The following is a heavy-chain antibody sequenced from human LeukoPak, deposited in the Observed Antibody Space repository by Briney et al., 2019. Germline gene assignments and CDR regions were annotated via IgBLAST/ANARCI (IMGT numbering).Heavy chain of an antibody. CDR2: TIPILGTT. V-gene: IGHV1-69*11. J-gene: IGHJ6*03. CDR3: ATTDYDFMSGSYYMDV. CDR1: GGTFRSYA. Sequence: ASVKVSCKASGGTFRSYAITWVRQAPGQGPEWMGRTIPILGTTKYTQKFQGRLTITTDESTSTAYMELSSLISEDTAVYFCATTDYDFMSGSYYMDVWGKGTTVIVTS. D-gene: IGHD3-3*01.